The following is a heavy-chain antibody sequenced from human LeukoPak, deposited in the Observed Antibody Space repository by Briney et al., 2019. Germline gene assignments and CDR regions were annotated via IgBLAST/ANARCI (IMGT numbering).Heavy chain of an antibody. CDR1: GFTFSSYA. CDR3: ASPSGGSGWYRYYFDY. D-gene: IGHD6-19*01. CDR2: ISYDGSNK. Sequence: PGRSLRLSCAASGFTFSSYAMHWVRQAPGKGLEWVAVISYDGSNKYYADSVKGRFTISRDNSKNTLYLQMNSLRAEDAAVYYCASPSGGSGWYRYYFDYWAREPWSPSPQ. J-gene: IGHJ4*02. V-gene: IGHV3-30*04.